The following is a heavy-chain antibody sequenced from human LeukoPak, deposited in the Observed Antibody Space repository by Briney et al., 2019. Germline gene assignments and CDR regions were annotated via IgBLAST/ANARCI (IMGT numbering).Heavy chain of an antibody. CDR2: FDPEADET. V-gene: IGHV1-24*01. CDR3: VTDLDDSADY. J-gene: IGHJ4*02. Sequence: ASGKVSCTVSGYNFSELCIHWERQPPGKGLGGMGGFDPEADETIYAPSFQGRLTLPEDRVTDTAYMELICLRSDDSSFYYCVTDLDDSADYWGQGILVTVST. D-gene: IGHD1-1*01. CDR1: GYNFSELC.